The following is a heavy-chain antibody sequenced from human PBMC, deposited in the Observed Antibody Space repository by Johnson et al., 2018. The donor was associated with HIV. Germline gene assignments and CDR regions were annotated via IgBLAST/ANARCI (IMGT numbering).Heavy chain of an antibody. J-gene: IGHJ3*02. CDR1: GFTFDDYA. CDR3: ARALEGDAFDI. D-gene: IGHD5-24*01. Sequence: VQLVESGGGLVQPGRSLRLSCAASGFTFDDYAMHWVRQAPGKGLEWVSGIKSDGSSTSYADSVKGRFTISRDNSKNTLYLHMSSLRLEDTAVYYCARALEGDAFDIWGQGTMVTVSS. CDR2: IKSDGSST. V-gene: IGHV3-9*01.